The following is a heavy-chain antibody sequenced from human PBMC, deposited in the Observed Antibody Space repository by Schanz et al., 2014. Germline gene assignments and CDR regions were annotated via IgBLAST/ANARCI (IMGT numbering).Heavy chain of an antibody. CDR3: AFDRDDAYDI. CDR1: GYTLTAYY. D-gene: IGHD3-9*01. V-gene: IGHV1-2*02. J-gene: IGHJ3*02. Sequence: QVQLVQSGAEVKKPGASVKVSCKASGYTLTAYYMHWVRQAPGQGLEWMGWINPDSGGTNYAQKFQGRVTVTRDTSTTTVYMDLSSLISEDTAVYYCAFDRDDAYDIWGQGTTVTVSS. CDR2: INPDSGGT.